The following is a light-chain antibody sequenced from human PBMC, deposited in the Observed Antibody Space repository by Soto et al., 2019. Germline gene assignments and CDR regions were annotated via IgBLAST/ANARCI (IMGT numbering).Light chain of an antibody. V-gene: IGLV2-14*01. J-gene: IGLJ2*01. CDR3: SSYTSSSTSVV. CDR2: DVS. CDR1: SSDVGTYNY. Sequence: QSALTQPASVSGSPGQSITISCTGTSSDVGTYNYVSWYQQHPGKAPKLMIYDVSYRPSGVSDRFSGSKSGNTASQTISGLQAEDEADYYCSSYTSSSTSVVFGGGTQLTVL.